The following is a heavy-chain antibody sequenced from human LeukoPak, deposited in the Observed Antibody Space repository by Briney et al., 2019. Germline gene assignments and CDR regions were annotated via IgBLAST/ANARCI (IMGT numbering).Heavy chain of an antibody. CDR1: GFTFSNYA. D-gene: IGHD1-26*01. Sequence: GGSLRLSCAASGFTFSNYAMSWVRQAPGKGLEWVGRMKSIVDGGTTDYAATVKGRFTISRDGSKTTLYLQMHSLRTEDTAVYYCITDKPYRGLRTFDYWGQGTLVTVSS. CDR2: MKSIVDGGTT. CDR3: ITDKPYRGLRTFDY. J-gene: IGHJ4*02. V-gene: IGHV3-15*01.